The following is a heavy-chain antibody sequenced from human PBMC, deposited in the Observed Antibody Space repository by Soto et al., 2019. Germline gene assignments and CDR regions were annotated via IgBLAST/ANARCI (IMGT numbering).Heavy chain of an antibody. CDR3: ASLGYCSGGSCQFRFDS. CDR1: GGSISSYF. CDR2: LSNSGST. Sequence: PSETLSLTCTVSGGSISSYFWSWIRQPPGKGLEWIGYLSNSGSTHYNPSLRSRLTTSVDTSKNQFSLRLTSVTAADTAVYYCASLGYCSGGSCQFRFDSWGQGTLVTVSS. V-gene: IGHV4-59*08. J-gene: IGHJ4*02. D-gene: IGHD2-15*01.